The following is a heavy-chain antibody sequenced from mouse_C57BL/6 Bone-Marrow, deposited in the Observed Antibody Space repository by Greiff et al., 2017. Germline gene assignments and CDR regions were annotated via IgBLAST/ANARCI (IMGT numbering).Heavy chain of an antibody. V-gene: IGHV5-16*01. CDR3: ARGGYYYGSSYFDV. CDR1: GFTFSDYY. D-gene: IGHD1-1*01. CDR2: INYDGSST. J-gene: IGHJ1*03. Sequence: HRVESEGGLVQPGSSMKLSCTASGFTFSDYYMAWVRQVPEKGLEWVANINYDGSSTYYLDSLKSRFIISRDNAKNILYLQMSSLKSEDTATYYCARGGYYYGSSYFDVWGTGTTVTVSS.